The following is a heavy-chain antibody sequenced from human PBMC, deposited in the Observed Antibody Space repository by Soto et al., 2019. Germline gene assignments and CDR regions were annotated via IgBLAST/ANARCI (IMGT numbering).Heavy chain of an antibody. Sequence: PSETLPLTCAVSGGSISSGGYSWSWIRQPPGKGLEWIGYIYHSGSTYYTPSLKSRVTISVDRSKNQFSLKLSSVTAADTAVYYCARVLGYCSSTSCYGNRVNWFDPWGQGTLVTVSS. J-gene: IGHJ5*02. V-gene: IGHV4-30-2*01. CDR3: ARVLGYCSSTSCYGNRVNWFDP. D-gene: IGHD2-2*01. CDR1: GGSISSGGYS. CDR2: IYHSGST.